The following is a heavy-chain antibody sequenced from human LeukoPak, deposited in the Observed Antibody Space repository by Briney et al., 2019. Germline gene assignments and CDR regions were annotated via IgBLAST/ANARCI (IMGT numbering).Heavy chain of an antibody. CDR1: GYTFTSYG. Sequence: ASVKVPCKASGYTFTSYGISWVRQAPGQGLEWMGWISAYNGNTNYAQKLQGRVTMTTDTSTSTAYMELRSLRSDDTAVYYCARVGIQLWKNWFDPWGQGTLVTVSS. D-gene: IGHD5-18*01. V-gene: IGHV1-18*01. CDR2: ISAYNGNT. CDR3: ARVGIQLWKNWFDP. J-gene: IGHJ5*02.